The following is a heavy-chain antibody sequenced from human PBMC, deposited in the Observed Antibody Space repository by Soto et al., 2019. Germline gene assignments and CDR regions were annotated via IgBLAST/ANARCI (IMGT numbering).Heavy chain of an antibody. CDR3: TSPSSSGWNWFDP. Sequence: GGSLRLSCAASGFTFSGSAMHWVRQASGKGLEWVGRIRSKANSYATAYAASVKGRFTISRDDSKNTAYLQMNSLKTEDTAVYYCTSPSSSGWNWFDPWGQGTLVTVSS. CDR2: IRSKANSYAT. CDR1: GFTFSGSA. D-gene: IGHD6-19*01. J-gene: IGHJ5*02. V-gene: IGHV3-73*01.